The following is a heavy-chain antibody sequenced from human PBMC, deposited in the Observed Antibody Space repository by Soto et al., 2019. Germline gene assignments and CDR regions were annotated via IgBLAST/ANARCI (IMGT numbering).Heavy chain of an antibody. D-gene: IGHD2-2*01. CDR3: ARVPAAIDYYYYYMDV. V-gene: IGHV1-46*01. CDR1: GYTFTSYY. Sequence: GASVKVSCKASGYTFTSYYMHWVRQAPGQGLEWMGIINPSGGSTSYAQKFQGRVTMTRNTSISTAYMELSSLRSEDTAVYYCARVPAAIDYYYYYMDVWGKGTTVTVSS. CDR2: INPSGGST. J-gene: IGHJ6*03.